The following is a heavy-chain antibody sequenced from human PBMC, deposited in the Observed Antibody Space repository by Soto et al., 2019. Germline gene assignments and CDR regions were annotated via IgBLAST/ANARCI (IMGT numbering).Heavy chain of an antibody. D-gene: IGHD4-17*01. CDR1: GYTFTGYY. Sequence: ASVKVSCKASGYTFTGYYMHWVRQAPGQGLEWMGWINPNSGGTNYAQKFQGWVTMTRDTSISTAYMELSRLRSDDTALYYCVKDMSGDFGDNFDSWGQGILVTVSS. CDR2: INPNSGGT. CDR3: VKDMSGDFGDNFDS. J-gene: IGHJ4*02. V-gene: IGHV1-2*04.